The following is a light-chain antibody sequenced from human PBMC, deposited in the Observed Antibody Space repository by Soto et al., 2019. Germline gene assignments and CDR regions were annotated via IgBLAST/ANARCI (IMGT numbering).Light chain of an antibody. CDR2: GAS. Sequence: DIQMTQSPSSVSGSVGDRVTITCRASQDITWWLAWYQQKPGKAPKLLIYGASSLQSGVPSRFSGRGSGTDFTLTISSLQPEDFATYYCLQDYNYPQTFGQGTKVDIK. CDR3: LQDYNYPQT. J-gene: IGKJ1*01. CDR1: QDITWW. V-gene: IGKV1-12*01.